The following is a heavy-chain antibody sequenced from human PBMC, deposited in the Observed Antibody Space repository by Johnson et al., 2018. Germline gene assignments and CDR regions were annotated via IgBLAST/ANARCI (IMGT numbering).Heavy chain of an antibody. CDR1: GFTFSSYG. Sequence: QVQLVQSGGGVVQPGRSLRLSCAASGFTFSSYGMHWVRQAPGKGLEWVAVISYDGSNKYYADSVKGRFTISRDNSKNTLDLQMSSLRTEDTAFYYCAKATDSGMAAAGFQHWGQGTLVTVSS. J-gene: IGHJ1*01. D-gene: IGHD6-13*01. CDR3: AKATDSGMAAAGFQH. V-gene: IGHV3-30*18. CDR2: ISYDGSNK.